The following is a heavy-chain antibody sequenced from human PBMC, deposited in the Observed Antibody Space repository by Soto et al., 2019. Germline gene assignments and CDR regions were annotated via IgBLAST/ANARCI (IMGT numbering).Heavy chain of an antibody. CDR3: AKDGLGSCTGGTCYGSDY. Sequence: EVQLLESGGNLVQPGGSLRLSCAAYGFTFSSYVMSWVRQAPGKGLEWVSTISGSGASIYDADSVKGRFTISRDNSKNTVYLQMNSLRAEDTAVYYCAKDGLGSCTGGTCYGSDYWGQGNLVTVSS. J-gene: IGHJ4*02. CDR2: ISGSGASI. CDR1: GFTFSSYV. V-gene: IGHV3-23*01. D-gene: IGHD2-15*01.